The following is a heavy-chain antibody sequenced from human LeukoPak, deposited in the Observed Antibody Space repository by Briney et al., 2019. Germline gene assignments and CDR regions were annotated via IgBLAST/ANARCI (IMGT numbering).Heavy chain of an antibody. CDR1: GGSFSGYY. V-gene: IGHV4-34*01. Sequence: SETLSLTCAVYGGSFSGYYWSWIRQPPGKGLEWIGEINHSGSTNYNPYLKSRVTISVDTSKNQFSLKLTSVTAADTAVYYCARGRTQLQLRGFYYGMDVWGQGTTVTVSS. CDR3: ARGRTQLQLRGFYYGMDV. D-gene: IGHD5-18*01. J-gene: IGHJ6*02. CDR2: INHSGST.